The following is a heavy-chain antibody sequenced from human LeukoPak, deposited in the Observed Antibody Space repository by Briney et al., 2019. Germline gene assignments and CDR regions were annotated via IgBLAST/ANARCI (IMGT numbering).Heavy chain of an antibody. CDR1: GFTFDDYA. CDR2: ISRNSGSI. CDR3: ARTRIAAAGNWFDP. Sequence: GGSLRLSCAASGFTFDDYAMHWVRQAPGKGLEWVSGISRNSGSIGYADSVKGRFTISRDNSKNTLYLQMNSLRAEDTAVYYCARTRIAAAGNWFDPWGQGTLITVSS. D-gene: IGHD6-13*01. J-gene: IGHJ5*02. V-gene: IGHV3-9*01.